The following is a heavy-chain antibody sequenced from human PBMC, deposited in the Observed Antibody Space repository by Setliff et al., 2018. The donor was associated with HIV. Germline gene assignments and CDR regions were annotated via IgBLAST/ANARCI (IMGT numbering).Heavy chain of an antibody. CDR3: ARGGASSKYLDP. D-gene: IGHD2-15*01. CDR1: GGSISSYY. V-gene: IGHV4-59*01. CDR2: IYYSGAT. J-gene: IGHJ5*02. Sequence: PSETLSLTCTVSGGSISSYYWSWIRQPPGKGLEWIGYIYYSGATNYNPSLKSRVTLSVDTSKNQFSLSLTSVTGADTAVYYCARGGASSKYLDPWGQGTLVTVSS.